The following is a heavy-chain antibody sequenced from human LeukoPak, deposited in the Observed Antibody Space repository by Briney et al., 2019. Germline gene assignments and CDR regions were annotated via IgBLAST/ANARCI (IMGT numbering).Heavy chain of an antibody. CDR3: ARMADYDRSDFYGYLPQ. D-gene: IGHD3-22*01. CDR2: MNGDGRSI. Sequence: PGGSLRLSCAASGFTFSTYYMHWVRQAPGKGLVWLTRMNGDGRSITYADSVKGRFTISRDNAKNTLYLQLNSLRVEDTAVYYCARMADYDRSDFYGYLPQWGQGTLVTVSS. V-gene: IGHV3-74*01. CDR1: GFTFSTYY. J-gene: IGHJ1*01.